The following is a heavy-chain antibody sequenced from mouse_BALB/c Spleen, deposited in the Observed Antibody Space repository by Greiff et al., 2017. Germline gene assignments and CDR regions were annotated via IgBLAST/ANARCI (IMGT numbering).Heavy chain of an antibody. V-gene: IGHV6-6*02. Sequence: EVKVEESGGGLVQPGGSMKLSCVVSGFTFSNYWMNWVRQSPGKGLEWVAEIRSTSNYYATNYAESVKGRFTISRDDYKSCVYLQMNNLRAEDTGNYSRTSMITTAYWGQGTLVTVSA. D-gene: IGHD2-4*01. CDR2: IRSTSNYYAT. CDR3: TSMITTAY. CDR1: GFTFSNYW. J-gene: IGHJ3*01.